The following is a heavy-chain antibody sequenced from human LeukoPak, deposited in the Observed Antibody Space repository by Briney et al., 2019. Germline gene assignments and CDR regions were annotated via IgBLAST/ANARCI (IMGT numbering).Heavy chain of an antibody. CDR1: GFTFSSYG. V-gene: IGHV3-33*01. CDR2: IWYDGSNK. J-gene: IGHJ6*02. Sequence: GGSLRLSCAASGFTFSSYGMHWVRQAPGKGLEWVAVIWYDGSNKYYADSVKGRFTISRDNSKNTLYLQMNGLRAEDTAVYYCARDPYRPIYYYGMDVWGQGTTVTVSS. D-gene: IGHD3-16*02. CDR3: ARDPYRPIYYYGMDV.